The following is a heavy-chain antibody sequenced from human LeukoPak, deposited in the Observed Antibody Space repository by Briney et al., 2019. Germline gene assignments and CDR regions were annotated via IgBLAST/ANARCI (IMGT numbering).Heavy chain of an antibody. J-gene: IGHJ4*02. V-gene: IGHV1-69*06. CDR2: NIPIFGTA. CDR1: GYTFTSYY. Sequence: SVKVSCKASGYTFTSYYMHWVRQAPGQGLEWMGGNIPIFGTANYAQKFQGRVTITADKSTSTAYMELSSLRSEDTAVYYCARSSIIAAAGPYYFDYWGQGTLVTVSS. D-gene: IGHD6-13*01. CDR3: ARSSIIAAAGPYYFDY.